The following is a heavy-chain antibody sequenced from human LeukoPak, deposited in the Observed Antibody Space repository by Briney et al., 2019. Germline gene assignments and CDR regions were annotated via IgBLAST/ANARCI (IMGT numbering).Heavy chain of an antibody. CDR2: ITGSSSYI. D-gene: IGHD6-6*01. CDR3: ASGFSSSPYFDY. CDR1: GFTFSTYY. Sequence: GGSLRLSCAASGFTFSTYYMNWVRQAPGKGLEWVSFITGSSSYIYYTDSVKGRFTISRDNAKNSLFLQMNSLRGEDTAVYYCASGFSSSPYFDYWGQGTLVTVSS. V-gene: IGHV3-21*01. J-gene: IGHJ4*02.